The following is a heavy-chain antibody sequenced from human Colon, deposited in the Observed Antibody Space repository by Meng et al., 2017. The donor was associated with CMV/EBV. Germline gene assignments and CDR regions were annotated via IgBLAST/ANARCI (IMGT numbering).Heavy chain of an antibody. J-gene: IGHJ4*02. V-gene: IGHV3-15*02. CDR2: KKKQRDDETA. CDR1: VSPQPNAW. D-gene: IGHD5-12*01. Sequence: ESVGALGKPPRTPSASSAGSVSPQPNAWMTWVQQQNGTTNKKKKKKKKQRDDETADYGAPVKGRFTISRDDSKSMLYLQMNSLKTEDTAVYFCITDDTGHDWGYWGRGTLVTVSS. CDR3: ITDDTGHDWGY.